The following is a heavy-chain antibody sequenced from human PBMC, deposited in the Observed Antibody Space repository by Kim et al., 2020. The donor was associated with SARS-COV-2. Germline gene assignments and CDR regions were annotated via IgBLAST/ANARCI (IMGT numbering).Heavy chain of an antibody. D-gene: IGHD2-21*02. Sequence: STSLKTRLTISKDTSKNQVVLTMTNMDPVDTATYYCARIHFTAYYYGMDVWGQGTTVTVSS. CDR3: ARIHFTAYYYGMDV. J-gene: IGHJ6*02. V-gene: IGHV2-70*01.